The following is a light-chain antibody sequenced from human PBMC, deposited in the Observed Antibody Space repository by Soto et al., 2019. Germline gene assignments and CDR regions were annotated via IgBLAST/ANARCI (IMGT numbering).Light chain of an antibody. CDR1: SSDVGGYNY. CDR2: DVS. V-gene: IGLV2-14*01. Sequence: QSVLTQPASVSGSPGQSITISCTGTSSDVGGYNYVSWYQQHPGEAPKLMIYDVSDRPSGVSNRFSGSKSGNTASLTISGLQTEDEADYYCSSYTSSSTPVVFGGGTQLTVL. CDR3: SSYTSSSTPVV. J-gene: IGLJ2*01.